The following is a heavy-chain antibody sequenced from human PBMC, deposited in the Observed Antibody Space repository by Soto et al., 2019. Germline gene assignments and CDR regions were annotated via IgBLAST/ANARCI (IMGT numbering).Heavy chain of an antibody. J-gene: IGHJ6*02. CDR3: ARIEAAHYYYYYYGMDV. V-gene: IGHV1-3*01. CDR2: INAGNCNT. Sequence: ASVKVSCKASGYTFTSYAMHWVRQAPGQSLEWMGWINAGNCNTKYSQKFQGRVTITRDTSASTAYMELSSLRSEDTAVYYCARIEAAHYYYYYYGMDVWGQGTTVTVSS. D-gene: IGHD2-15*01. CDR1: GYTFTSYA.